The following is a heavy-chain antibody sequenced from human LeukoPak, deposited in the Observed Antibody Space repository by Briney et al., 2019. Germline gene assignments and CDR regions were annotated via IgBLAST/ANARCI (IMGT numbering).Heavy chain of an antibody. CDR2: MNPYTGKT. V-gene: IGHV1-8*03. CDR1: GYTFTNFD. Sequence: ASVKVSCKTSGYTFTNFDIHWVRQAPGQGLEWLGWMNPYTGKTGYAQKFQGRVTFTGDTSIRTAYMEVSSLTSEDTAVYYCARAPTPFYYDSSAYYCDFWGQGTLVTVSS. CDR3: ARAPTPFYYDSSAYYCDF. J-gene: IGHJ4*02. D-gene: IGHD6-25*01.